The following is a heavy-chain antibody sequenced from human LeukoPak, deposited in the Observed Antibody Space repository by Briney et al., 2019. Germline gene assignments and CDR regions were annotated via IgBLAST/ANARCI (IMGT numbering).Heavy chain of an antibody. Sequence: GGSLRLSCAASGFTFSSYGMHWVRQAPGKGLEWVAVISYDGSNKYYADSVKGRFTISRDNSKNTLYLQMNSLRADDTAVYYCARGDSSGSSAFDIWGQGTMVTVSS. CDR1: GFTFSSYG. V-gene: IGHV3-30*03. CDR3: ARGDSSGSSAFDI. J-gene: IGHJ3*02. D-gene: IGHD3-22*01. CDR2: ISYDGSNK.